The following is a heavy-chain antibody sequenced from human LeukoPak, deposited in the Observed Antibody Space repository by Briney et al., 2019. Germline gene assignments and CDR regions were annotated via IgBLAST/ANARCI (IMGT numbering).Heavy chain of an antibody. CDR2: IYLDSFDV. V-gene: IGHV5-51*01. CDR3: ARHGKLSSSRNWFDP. J-gene: IGHJ5*02. Sequence: GDSLKISCNSSGYIITSYWIGCVRQMPGKGVEWRGGIYLDSFDVRYSPSFQGQVTISADKSITTAYLQWSSLKASDTALYYCARHGKLSSSRNWFDPWGQGTLVTVSS. CDR1: GYIITSYW. D-gene: IGHD1-26*01.